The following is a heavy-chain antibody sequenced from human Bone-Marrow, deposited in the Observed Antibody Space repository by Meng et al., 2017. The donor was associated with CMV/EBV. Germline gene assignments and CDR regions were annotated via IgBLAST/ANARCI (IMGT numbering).Heavy chain of an antibody. D-gene: IGHD3-3*01. Sequence: ASVKVSCKASGYTFTSYDINWVRQATGQGLEWMGWMNPNSGNTGYAQKFQGRVTITRNTSISTAYMELSSLRSEDTAVYYCARDNYDFWSGPGGYGMDGWGQGTTVTVSS. V-gene: IGHV1-8*03. CDR3: ARDNYDFWSGPGGYGMDG. CDR1: GYTFTSYD. J-gene: IGHJ6*02. CDR2: MNPNSGNT.